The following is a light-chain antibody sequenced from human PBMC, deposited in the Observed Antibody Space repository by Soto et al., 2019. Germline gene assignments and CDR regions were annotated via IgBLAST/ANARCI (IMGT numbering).Light chain of an antibody. V-gene: IGLV1-47*01. Sequence: QSALTQPRSVSGSPGQSVTISCTGTSSDVGGYNYVSWYQQLTGAAPKLLIYRNDQRPSGVPDRFSGSKSGTSASLAISGLRSEDEAVYYCSAWDDRLSVFVVFGGGTKLTVL. CDR1: SSDVGGYNY. CDR3: SAWDDRLSVFVV. J-gene: IGLJ2*01. CDR2: RND.